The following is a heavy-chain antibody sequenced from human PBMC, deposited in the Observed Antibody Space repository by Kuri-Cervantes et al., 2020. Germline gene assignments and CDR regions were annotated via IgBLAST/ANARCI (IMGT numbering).Heavy chain of an antibody. V-gene: IGHV3-30*02. D-gene: IGHD5-18*01. CDR2: IWYDGSNK. Sequence: GGSLRLSCAASGFTFSSYGMHWVRQAPGKGLEWVAVIWYDGSNKYYADSVKGRFTISRDNSKNTLYLQMNSLRAEDTAVYYCAKSGTDTAMVNFDYWGQGTLVTVSS. J-gene: IGHJ4*02. CDR1: GFTFSSYG. CDR3: AKSGTDTAMVNFDY.